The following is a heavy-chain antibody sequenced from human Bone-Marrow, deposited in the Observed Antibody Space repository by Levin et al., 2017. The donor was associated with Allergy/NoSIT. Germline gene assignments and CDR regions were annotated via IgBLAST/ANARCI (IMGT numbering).Heavy chain of an antibody. J-gene: IGHJ4*02. V-gene: IGHV3-23*01. Sequence: GESLKISCAASGLTFTNYAMTWVRQAPGKGLEWVSAISGSGDNTYYADSVKGRFTIYRDYSKNTLYLEMNSLTADDTAMYDCAKPLRAVTVPAYWGQGSLVIVSS. CDR1: GLTFTNYA. CDR2: ISGSGDNT. CDR3: AKPLRAVTVPAY. D-gene: IGHD6-19*01.